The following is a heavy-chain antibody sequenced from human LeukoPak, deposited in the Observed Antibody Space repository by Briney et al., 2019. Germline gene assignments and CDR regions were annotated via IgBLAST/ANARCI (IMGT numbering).Heavy chain of an antibody. Sequence: PGGSLRLSCAASGFTFSSYSMNWVRQAPGKGLEWVSSISSSSSYIYYADSVKGRFTISRDNAKNSLYLQMNSLRAEDTAVYYCAKKGAYCGGDCPPDYWGQGTLVTVSS. CDR2: ISSSSSYI. CDR3: AKKGAYCGGDCPPDY. J-gene: IGHJ4*02. CDR1: GFTFSSYS. D-gene: IGHD2-21*02. V-gene: IGHV3-21*01.